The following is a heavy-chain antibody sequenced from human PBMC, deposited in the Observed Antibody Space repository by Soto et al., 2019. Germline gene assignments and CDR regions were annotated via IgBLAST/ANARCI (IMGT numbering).Heavy chain of an antibody. CDR1: GGTFSSYA. CDR2: IIPIFGTA. V-gene: IGHV1-69*12. CDR3: AREVVVAATGWFDP. J-gene: IGHJ5*02. D-gene: IGHD2-15*01. Sequence: QVQLVQSGAEVKKPGSSVKVSCKASGGTFSSYAISWVRQAPGQGLEWMGGIIPIFGTAKYAQKFQGRVTITADESTITAYMGLSSLRSEDTAVYYCAREVVVAATGWFDPWGQGTLVTVSS.